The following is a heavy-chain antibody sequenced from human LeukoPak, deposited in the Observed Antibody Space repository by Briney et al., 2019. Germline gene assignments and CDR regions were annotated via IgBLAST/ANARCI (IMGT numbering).Heavy chain of an antibody. V-gene: IGHV3-23*01. D-gene: IGHD2-21*02. J-gene: IGHJ4*02. CDR3: AKDPWAYCGGDCYSYFDY. CDR2: ISGSGGTT. Sequence: GGSLRLSCAASGFTFSSYAMSWVRPAPGKGLEWVSAISGSGGTTYYADSVKGRFTISRDNSKNTLYLQMNSLRAEDTAVYYCAKDPWAYCGGDCYSYFDYWGQGTLVTVSS. CDR1: GFTFSSYA.